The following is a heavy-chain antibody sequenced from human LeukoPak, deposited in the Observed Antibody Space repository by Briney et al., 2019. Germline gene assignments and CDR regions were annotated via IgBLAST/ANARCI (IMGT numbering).Heavy chain of an antibody. V-gene: IGHV4-59*01. J-gene: IGHJ6*02. CDR1: GGSISSYY. Sequence: SETLSLTCTVSGGSISSYYWSWIRQPPGKGLERIGYIYYSGSTNYNPSLKSRVTMSVDTSKNQFSLKLSSVTAADTAVYYCARDGYSYGYGPYYGMDVWGQGTTVTVSS. CDR3: ARDGYSYGYGPYYGMDV. CDR2: IYYSGST. D-gene: IGHD5-18*01.